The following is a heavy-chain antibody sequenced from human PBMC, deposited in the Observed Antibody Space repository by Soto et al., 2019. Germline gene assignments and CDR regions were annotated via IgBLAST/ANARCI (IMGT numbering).Heavy chain of an antibody. V-gene: IGHV3-9*01. CDR2: ISWNSGSI. CDR1: GFTFDYYA. Sequence: PGGSLILSCAASGFTFDYYAMHWVRQAPGKGLEWVSGISWNSGSIGYADSVKGRFTISRDNAKNSLYLQMNSLRAEDTALYYCAKDTATTLDDAFDIWGQGTMVTVSS. D-gene: IGHD1-26*01. J-gene: IGHJ3*02. CDR3: AKDTATTLDDAFDI.